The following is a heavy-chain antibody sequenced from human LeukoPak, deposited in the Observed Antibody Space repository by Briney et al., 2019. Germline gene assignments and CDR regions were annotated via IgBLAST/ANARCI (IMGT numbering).Heavy chain of an antibody. Sequence: GSLRLSCAASGFTFSSYWMSWIRQPPGKGLEWIGEISHSGSTNYNPSLKSRVTISVDTSKNQFSLKLSSVTAADTAVYYCARGSEYSSSPEYNWFDPWGQGTLVTVSS. D-gene: IGHD6-6*01. CDR1: GFTFSSYW. CDR3: ARGSEYSSSPEYNWFDP. CDR2: ISHSGST. V-gene: IGHV4-34*01. J-gene: IGHJ5*02.